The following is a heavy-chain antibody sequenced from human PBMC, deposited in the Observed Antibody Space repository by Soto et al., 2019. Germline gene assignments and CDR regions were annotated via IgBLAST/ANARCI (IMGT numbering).Heavy chain of an antibody. CDR1: GFTFSSYG. D-gene: IGHD3-22*01. CDR3: ARVPNYYDSSGYYRDYYYYYGMDV. V-gene: IGHV3-33*01. CDR2: IWYDGSNK. Sequence: VGSLRLSCAASGFTFSSYGMHWVRQAPGKGLEWVAVIWYDGSNKYYADSVKGRFTISRDNSKNTLYLQMNSLRAEDTAVYYCARVPNYYDSSGYYRDYYYYYGMDVWGQGTTVTVYS. J-gene: IGHJ6*02.